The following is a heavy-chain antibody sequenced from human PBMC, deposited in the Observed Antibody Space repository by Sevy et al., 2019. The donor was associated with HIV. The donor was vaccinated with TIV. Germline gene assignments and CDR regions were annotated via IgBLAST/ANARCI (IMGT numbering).Heavy chain of an antibody. CDR1: GFTFSSYS. V-gene: IGHV3-48*01. D-gene: IGHD5-12*01. CDR3: ARNGGYADYGMDV. CDR2: ISSTSSTI. J-gene: IGHJ6*02. Sequence: GGSLRVSCAASGFTFSSYSMNWVRQAPGKGLEWISYISSTSSTIYYADSVKGRFTISRDNAKNSLYLQMNSLRAEDTAVYYCARNGGYADYGMDVWGQGTTVTVSS.